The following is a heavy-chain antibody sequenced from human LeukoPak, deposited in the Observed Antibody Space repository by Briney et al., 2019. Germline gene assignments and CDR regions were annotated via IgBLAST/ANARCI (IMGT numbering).Heavy chain of an antibody. CDR3: ARNRVCSGGSCYFEFHDY. Sequence: GGSLRLSCAASGFTFSSYAMSWVRQAPGKGLEWVSAISGSGGSTYYADSVKGRFTISRDNSKNTLYLQMNSLRAEDTAVYYCARNRVCSGGSCYFEFHDYWGQGSLVTVSS. CDR1: GFTFSSYA. D-gene: IGHD2-15*01. V-gene: IGHV3-23*01. J-gene: IGHJ4*02. CDR2: ISGSGGST.